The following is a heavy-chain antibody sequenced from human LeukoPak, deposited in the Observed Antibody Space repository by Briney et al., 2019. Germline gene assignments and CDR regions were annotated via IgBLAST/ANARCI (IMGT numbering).Heavy chain of an antibody. CDR1: GGSISSGGYY. D-gene: IGHD6-19*01. CDR2: IYYSGST. Sequence: SQTLSLTCTVSGGSISSGGYYWSWIRQHPGKGLEWIGYIYYSGSTYYNPSLKSRVTISVDTSKNQFSLKLSSVTAADTAVYYCARGRSGQARIAHTPPPSAFDIWGQGTMVTVSS. V-gene: IGHV4-31*03. CDR3: ARGRSGQARIAHTPPPSAFDI. J-gene: IGHJ3*02.